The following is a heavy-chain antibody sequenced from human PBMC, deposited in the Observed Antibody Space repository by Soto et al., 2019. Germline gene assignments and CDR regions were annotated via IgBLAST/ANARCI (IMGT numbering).Heavy chain of an antibody. D-gene: IGHD3-10*01. V-gene: IGHV4-4*02. Sequence: SETLSLTCAVSGDSISSSKWWSWVRQPPGKGLEWIGEIYHSGSTNYNPSLKSRIIISVDKSKNQFSLKLSSVTDADTAVYYCARLWFGELYWFDPWGQGTLVTVSS. CDR3: ARLWFGELYWFDP. CDR2: IYHSGST. J-gene: IGHJ5*02. CDR1: GDSISSSKW.